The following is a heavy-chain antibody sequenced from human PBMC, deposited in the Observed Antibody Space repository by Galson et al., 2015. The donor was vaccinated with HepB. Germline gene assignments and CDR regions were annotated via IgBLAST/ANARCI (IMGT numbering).Heavy chain of an antibody. CDR3: AKDGWLQLP. D-gene: IGHD5-24*01. Sequence: TFSSYAMSWVRQAPGEGLEWVSAISGSGGSTYYADSVKGRFTISRDNSKNTLYLQMNSLRAEDTAVYYCAKDGWLQLPWGQGTLVTVSS. CDR1: TFSSYA. CDR2: ISGSGGST. J-gene: IGHJ5*02. V-gene: IGHV3-23*01.